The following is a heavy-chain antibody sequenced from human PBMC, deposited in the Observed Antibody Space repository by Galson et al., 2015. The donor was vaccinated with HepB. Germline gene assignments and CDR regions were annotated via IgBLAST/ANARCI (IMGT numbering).Heavy chain of an antibody. CDR3: TTDVYYSTYWSWLDP. D-gene: IGHD2-8*02. J-gene: IGHJ5*02. CDR2: IKSKTDSATT. CDR1: GFPFNNAW. V-gene: IGHV3-15*01. Sequence: SLRLSCAASGFPFNNAWMTWVRQAPGKGLEWVGRIKSKTDSATTDYNAPVKGRFTISRDDSKNRLYLQMDRLKTEDTAVYYCTTDVYYSTYWSWLDPWGQGTLVTVSS.